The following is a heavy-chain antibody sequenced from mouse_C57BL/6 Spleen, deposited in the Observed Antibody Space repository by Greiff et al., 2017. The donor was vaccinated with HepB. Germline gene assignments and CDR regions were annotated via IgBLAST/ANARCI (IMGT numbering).Heavy chain of an antibody. CDR2: INPGSGGT. CDR1: GYAFTNYL. Sequence: QVQLQQPGAELVRPGTSVKVSCKASGYAFTNYLIEWVKQRPGQGLEWIGVINPGSGGTNYNEKFKGKATLTADKSSSTAYMQLSSLTSEDSAVYFCAREGRLPSFAYWGQGTLVTVSA. V-gene: IGHV1-54*01. D-gene: IGHD2-4*01. J-gene: IGHJ3*01. CDR3: AREGRLPSFAY.